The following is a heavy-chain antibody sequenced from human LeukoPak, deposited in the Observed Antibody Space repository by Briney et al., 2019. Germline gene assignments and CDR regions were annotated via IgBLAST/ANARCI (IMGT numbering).Heavy chain of an antibody. V-gene: IGHV4-59*08. D-gene: IGHD3-22*01. CDR3: ARHAGNYYDSSGYFDY. J-gene: IGHJ4*02. CDR2: IYYSGST. CDR1: GGSISSYY. Sequence: SETLSLTCTVSGGSISSYYWSRIRQPPGKGLEWIGYIYYSGSTNYNPSLKSRVTISVDTSKNQFSLKLSSVTAADTAVYYCARHAGNYYDSSGYFDYWGQGTLVTVSS.